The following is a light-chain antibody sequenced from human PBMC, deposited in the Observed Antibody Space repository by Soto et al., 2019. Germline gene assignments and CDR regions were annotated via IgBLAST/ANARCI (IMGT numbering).Light chain of an antibody. CDR1: QSFGSN. CDR3: QQYNNWPPWT. J-gene: IGKJ1*01. Sequence: EIVMTQSPLTLSVSPGEGATLFCSASQSFGSNLAWYQQKPGQAPRLLMYGGSTRATGIPARFSGRGYGTQFTLTISSLQSEDFAVYYCQQYNNWPPWTFGQGTKVEIK. V-gene: IGKV3-15*01. CDR2: GGS.